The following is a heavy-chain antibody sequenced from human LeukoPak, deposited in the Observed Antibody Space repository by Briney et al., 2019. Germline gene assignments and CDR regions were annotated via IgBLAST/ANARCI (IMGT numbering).Heavy chain of an antibody. D-gene: IGHD1-26*01. CDR3: ARVKGGIVGAEYYFDY. J-gene: IGHJ4*02. V-gene: IGHV1-2*02. CDR1: GYTFTHYY. CDR2: INPNSGGT. Sequence: ASVKVSCKTSGYTFTHYYIHWVRQAPGQGLEWMGWINPNSGGTNYAQKFQGRVTMTRDTSISTAYMELSRLRSDDTAVYYCARVKGGIVGAEYYFDYWGQGTLVTVSS.